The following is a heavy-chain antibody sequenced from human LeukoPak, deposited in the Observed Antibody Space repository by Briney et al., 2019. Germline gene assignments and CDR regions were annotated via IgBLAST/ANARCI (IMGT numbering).Heavy chain of an antibody. CDR1: GGSISSYY. CDR2: VYYTGST. D-gene: IGHD6-13*01. Sequence: PSETLSLTCTVSGGSISSYYWSWVRQPPGKGLEWIGFVYYTGSTNYSPSLKGRVTISVDTSKNQFSLKLRSVTAADTAVYYCARISSSNWYNERGAFDVWGQGTMVTVSS. J-gene: IGHJ3*01. CDR3: ARISSSNWYNERGAFDV. V-gene: IGHV4-59*01.